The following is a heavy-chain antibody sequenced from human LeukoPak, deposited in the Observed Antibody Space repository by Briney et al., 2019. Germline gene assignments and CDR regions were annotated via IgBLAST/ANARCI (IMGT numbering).Heavy chain of an antibody. V-gene: IGHV4-59*08. J-gene: IGHJ4*02. D-gene: IGHD6-19*01. CDR3: AKYGNSGWVIGN. CDR2: IYYNGAT. CDR1: GGSIGSNY. Sequence: SETLSLTCTVSGGSIGSNYWTWIRQPPGKGLEYIGYIYYNGATNYNPSLKSRVAISVDTPKNQFSLKLSSVTAADTAVYFCAKYGNSGWVIGNWGQGTLVTVSS.